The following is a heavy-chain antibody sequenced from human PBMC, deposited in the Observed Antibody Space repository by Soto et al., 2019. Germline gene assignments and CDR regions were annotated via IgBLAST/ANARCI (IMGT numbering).Heavy chain of an antibody. J-gene: IGHJ6*02. V-gene: IGHV5-51*01. D-gene: IGHD3-22*01. CDR3: ARSSSGDSSGYYSYYYYYAMDV. CDR1: AYSLHNYW. Sequence: PGESLKISCKGSAYSLHNYWIAWVRQMPGKGLEWMGIIYPGDSDTKYSPSFQGQVTISADKSISTAYLQWSSLKASDTAMYYCARSSSGDSSGYYSYYYYYAMDVWGQGTTVTVSS. CDR2: IYPGDSDT.